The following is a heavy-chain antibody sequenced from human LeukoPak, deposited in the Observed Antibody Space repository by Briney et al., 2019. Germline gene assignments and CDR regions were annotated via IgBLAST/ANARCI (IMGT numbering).Heavy chain of an antibody. D-gene: IGHD2-8*01. V-gene: IGHV3-23*01. J-gene: IGHJ4*02. Sequence: GGSLRLSCAASGFTFSSYAMSWVRQAPGKGLEWVSAISGSGGSTYYADSVKGRFTISRDNSKNTLFLQMNSLRAEDTAVYYCAKTPDIVLMVYAPDYWGQGTLVTVSS. CDR2: ISGSGGST. CDR1: GFTFSSYA. CDR3: AKTPDIVLMVYAPDY.